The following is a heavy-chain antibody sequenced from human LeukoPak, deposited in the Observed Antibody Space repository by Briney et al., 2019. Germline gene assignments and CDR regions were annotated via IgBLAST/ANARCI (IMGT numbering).Heavy chain of an antibody. Sequence: SETLSLTCTVSGGSISNRNYYWGWIRQPPGKGLEWIGTVYYSGSTYYNPSLKSRVTISVDPTKDQFFLRLSSVTAADTAVFYCARQRGNYYFPGFDYWGQGTPVTVSS. CDR2: VYYSGST. D-gene: IGHD1-26*01. V-gene: IGHV4-39*01. CDR3: ARQRGNYYFPGFDY. J-gene: IGHJ4*02. CDR1: GGSISNRNYY.